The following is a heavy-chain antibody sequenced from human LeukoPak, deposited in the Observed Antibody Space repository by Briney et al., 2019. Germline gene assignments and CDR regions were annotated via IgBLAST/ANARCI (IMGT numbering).Heavy chain of an antibody. CDR3: ARQLSEDIFVL. J-gene: IGHJ4*02. CDR1: GGSISSYY. Sequence: SETLSLTCTVSGGSISSYYWSWIRQPPGKGLEWIGYIYYSGSNNYNPSLKSRVTISVDTSKNQFSLKLSSVTAADTAIYYCARQLSEDIFVLWGQGTLVTVSS. D-gene: IGHD3-9*01. V-gene: IGHV4-59*08. CDR2: IYYSGSN.